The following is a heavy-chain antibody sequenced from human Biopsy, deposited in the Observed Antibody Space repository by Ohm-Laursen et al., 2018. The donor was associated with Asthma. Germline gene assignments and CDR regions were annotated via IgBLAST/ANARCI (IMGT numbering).Heavy chain of an antibody. CDR1: GFTLTTYA. D-gene: IGHD3-10*01. CDR3: ARDVVWFREVGGMDV. Sequence: SLRLSCAAFGFTLTTYAIHWVRQAPGKGLEWVAVISYDGSTKYSADSVKGRSIVSRDISKNILSLQMNSLRPEDTAVYYCARDVVWFREVGGMDVWGQGTTVTVSS. V-gene: IGHV3-30*03. CDR2: ISYDGSTK. J-gene: IGHJ6*02.